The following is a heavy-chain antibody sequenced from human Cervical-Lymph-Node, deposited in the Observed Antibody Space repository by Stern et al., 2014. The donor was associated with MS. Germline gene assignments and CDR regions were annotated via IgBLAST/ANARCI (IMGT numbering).Heavy chain of an antibody. CDR1: GYILTSFY. CDR3: ARSNSKHYFDY. J-gene: IGHJ4*02. Sequence: QVQLVQSGAEVKKPGASVKVSCQASGYILTSFYINWVRQAPGQGLEWMGMINPSGGTTRYAQKFQGRVTMTRDTSTRTVHMDLSSLRSDDTAVYYCARSNSKHYFDYWGQGTLVTVSS. V-gene: IGHV1-46*01. CDR2: INPSGGTT. D-gene: IGHD4-23*01.